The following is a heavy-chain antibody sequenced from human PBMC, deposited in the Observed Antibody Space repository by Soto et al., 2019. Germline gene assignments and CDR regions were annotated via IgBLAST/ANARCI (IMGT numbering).Heavy chain of an antibody. V-gene: IGHV3-15*07. CDR3: TTAPVTMTVAVASSA. CDR2: IKSKNDGGTT. D-gene: IGHD3-22*01. CDR1: CFAFSNAW. Sequence: GGSLRLSCAASCFAFSNAWMNWVPHAPGKGLEWVGRIKSKNDGGTTDYAAPVKGRFTLSRDDSKNPLNLQMNTLTPAGPGTDYCTTAPVTMTVAVASSAWSQGNMVT. J-gene: IGHJ5*02.